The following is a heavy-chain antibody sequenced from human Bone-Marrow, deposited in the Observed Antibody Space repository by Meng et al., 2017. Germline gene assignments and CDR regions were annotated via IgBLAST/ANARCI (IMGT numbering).Heavy chain of an antibody. CDR1: NYTFTSYG. D-gene: IGHD6-19*01. CDR2: IIPIFGTA. CDR3: ARAAVADLNWYFDL. J-gene: IGHJ2*01. Sequence: QIQVVQSGAEVKKPGASVKVSCQASNYTFTSYGISWVRQAPGQGLEWMGGIIPIFGTANYAQKFQGRVTITTDESTSTAYMELSSLRSEDTAVYYCARAAVADLNWYFDLWGRGTLVTVSS. V-gene: IGHV1-69*05.